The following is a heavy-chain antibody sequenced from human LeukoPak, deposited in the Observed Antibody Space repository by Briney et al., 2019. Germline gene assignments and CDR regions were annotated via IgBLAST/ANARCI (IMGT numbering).Heavy chain of an antibody. CDR1: GYTFTSYY. CDR2: INPSGGST. CDR3: ARRLWAYCGGDCYAQFFDP. V-gene: IGHV1-46*01. Sequence: ASVKVSCKASGYTFTSYYMHWVRQAPGQGLECIGIINPSGGSTSYAQKFQGRVTMTRDTSTSTVYMELSSLRSEDTAVYYCARRLWAYCGGDCYAQFFDPWGQGTLVTVSS. J-gene: IGHJ5*02. D-gene: IGHD2-21*02.